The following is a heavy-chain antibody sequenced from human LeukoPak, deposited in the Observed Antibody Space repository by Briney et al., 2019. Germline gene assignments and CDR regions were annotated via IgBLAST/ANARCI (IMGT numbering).Heavy chain of an antibody. V-gene: IGHV4-59*08. CDR3: ARHQIRGSSWTPFDY. J-gene: IGHJ4*02. CDR2: IYYSGST. Sequence: SETLSLTCTVSGGSISSYYWSWIRQPPGKGLEWIGYIYYSGSTNYNPSLKSRVTISVDTSKNQFSLKLSSVTAADTAVYYCARHQIRGSSWTPFDYWGQGTLVTVSS. CDR1: GGSISSYY. D-gene: IGHD6-13*01.